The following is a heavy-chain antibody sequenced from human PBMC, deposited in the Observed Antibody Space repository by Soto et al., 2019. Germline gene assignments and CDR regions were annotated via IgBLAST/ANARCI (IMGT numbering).Heavy chain of an antibody. CDR1: GFTFSSYA. Sequence: GGSLRLSCAASGFTFSSYAMSWVRQAPGKGLEWVSAISGSGGSTYYADSVKGRFTISRDNSKNTLDLKMNSLRAEDTAIYYWAKSTPYSSSSKYDYSSYGMDVSGQAPTVT. CDR2: ISGSGGST. D-gene: IGHD6-6*01. CDR3: AKSTPYSSSSKYDYSSYGMDV. V-gene: IGHV3-23*01. J-gene: IGHJ6*02.